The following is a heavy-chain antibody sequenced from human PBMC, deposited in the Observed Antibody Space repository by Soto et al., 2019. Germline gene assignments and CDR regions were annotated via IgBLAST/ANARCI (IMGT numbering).Heavy chain of an antibody. Sequence: GGSLRLSCAASGFTFSSYAMSWVRQAPGKGLEWVSAISGSGGSTYFADSVKGRFTISRDNSKNTLYLQMNSLRAEDTAVYYCANRYGSGSYGIFDYWGQGTLVTVSS. J-gene: IGHJ4*02. CDR2: ISGSGGST. CDR3: ANRYGSGSYGIFDY. V-gene: IGHV3-23*01. D-gene: IGHD3-10*01. CDR1: GFTFSSYA.